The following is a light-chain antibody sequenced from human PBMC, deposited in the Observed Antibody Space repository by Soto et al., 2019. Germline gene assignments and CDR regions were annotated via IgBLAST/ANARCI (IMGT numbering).Light chain of an antibody. CDR1: QSVSIW. CDR2: KAS. Sequence: QMTQSPFTLSASEGDRVTISCRASQSVSIWLAWYQQKPGKAPKFLIYKASSLESGVPSRFSGSGSGTDFTLTISSLQREDFATYYCQQSFSTPLTFGGGTKVDIK. J-gene: IGKJ4*01. CDR3: QQSFSTPLT. V-gene: IGKV1-5*03.